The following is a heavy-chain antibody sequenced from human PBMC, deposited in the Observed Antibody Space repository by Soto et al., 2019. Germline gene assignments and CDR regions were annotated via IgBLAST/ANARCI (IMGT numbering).Heavy chain of an antibody. CDR1: GGSFSGYY. Sequence: KPSETMSLTCAVYGGSFSGYYWSWIRQPPGKGLEWIGEINHSGSTNYNPSLKSRVTISVDTSKNQFSLKLSSVTAADTAVYYCARVSYSYGSDYWGQGTLVTVSS. D-gene: IGHD5-18*01. V-gene: IGHV4-34*01. J-gene: IGHJ4*02. CDR3: ARVSYSYGSDY. CDR2: INHSGST.